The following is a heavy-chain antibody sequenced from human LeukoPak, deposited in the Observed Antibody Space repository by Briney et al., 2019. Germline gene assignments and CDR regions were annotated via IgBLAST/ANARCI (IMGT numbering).Heavy chain of an antibody. V-gene: IGHV3-11*05. CDR3: ATAGAVTPPRL. CDR2: ISGRRHYT. Sequence: PGGSLRLSRAASGFTYSDHYITWARQAPGKGLEWGSYISGRRHYTKYADSVKGRFTISRDNAKNTLYLQMNSLSAEDTAVYYCATAGAVTPPRLWGQGTLVTVSS. CDR1: GFTYSDHY. J-gene: IGHJ4*02. D-gene: IGHD4-17*01.